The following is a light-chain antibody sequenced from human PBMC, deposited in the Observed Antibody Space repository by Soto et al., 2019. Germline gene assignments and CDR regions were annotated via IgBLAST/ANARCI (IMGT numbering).Light chain of an antibody. CDR3: AAWDDSLSGVV. Sequence: QSVLTQPPSASGTPGRRATISCSGSSSNIGSNYVYWYQQLPGTVPQLLIYRNSERPSGVPDRFSGSKSGTSASLAISGLRSEDEADYYCAAWDDSLSGVVFGGGTKLTVL. J-gene: IGLJ2*01. V-gene: IGLV1-47*01. CDR1: SSNIGSNY. CDR2: RNS.